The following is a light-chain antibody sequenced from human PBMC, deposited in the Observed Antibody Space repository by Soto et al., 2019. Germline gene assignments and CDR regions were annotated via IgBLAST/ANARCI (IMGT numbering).Light chain of an antibody. Sequence: DIQMTQSPSSLSASVGDRVTLTCRASQSINTFLNWYQQKPGKAPQLLIYAASSLRSGVPSRFSGSRSGSDFTLTISSLQPEDVATYYCQQYYSYPGTFGPGTKVDIK. V-gene: IGKV1-39*01. CDR3: QQYYSYPGT. J-gene: IGKJ3*01. CDR2: AAS. CDR1: QSINTF.